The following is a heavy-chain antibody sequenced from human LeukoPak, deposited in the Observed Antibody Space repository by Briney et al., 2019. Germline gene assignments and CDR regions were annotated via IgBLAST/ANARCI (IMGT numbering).Heavy chain of an antibody. V-gene: IGHV1-3*01. Sequence: ASVKVSCKASGYTFTDYSIHWVRQAPGQSLEWMGWINAGNGYTKSSQKFQGRVTITRDTSASTAYMELSSLRSEDTAAYYCARGVLREQQLGLDYWGQGTLVTVSS. CDR3: ARGVLREQQLGLDY. CDR1: GYTFTDYS. D-gene: IGHD6-13*01. CDR2: INAGNGYT. J-gene: IGHJ4*02.